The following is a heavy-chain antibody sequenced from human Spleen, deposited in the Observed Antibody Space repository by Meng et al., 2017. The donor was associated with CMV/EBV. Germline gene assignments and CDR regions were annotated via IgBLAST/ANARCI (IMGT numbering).Heavy chain of an antibody. CDR1: GYNFSSYG. D-gene: IGHD1-26*01. J-gene: IGHJ4*02. Sequence: CRASGYNFSSYGFSWVRQAPGQGLEWMGWISGNNANANYAQKFRGRVTMTTDTSTNSAYLELGSLRSGDTAVYYCARDEGRGGGFDYWGQGTLVTVSS. CDR3: ARDEGRGGGFDY. CDR2: ISGNNANA. V-gene: IGHV1-18*01.